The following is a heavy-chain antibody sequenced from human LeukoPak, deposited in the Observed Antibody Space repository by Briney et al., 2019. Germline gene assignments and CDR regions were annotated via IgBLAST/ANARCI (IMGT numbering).Heavy chain of an antibody. Sequence: GGSLRLSCAASGFTFSSYAMNWVRQAPEKGLEWISYITSSGRPIYYADSVKGRFTISRDNSKNTLYPQANRLMGEDPAVYYCAKTPGRTVYYDSSGYLIPDAFDIWGQGTMVTVSS. J-gene: IGHJ3*02. CDR3: AKTPGRTVYYDSSGYLIPDAFDI. D-gene: IGHD3-22*01. CDR1: GFTFSSYA. CDR2: ITSSGRPI. V-gene: IGHV3-23*01.